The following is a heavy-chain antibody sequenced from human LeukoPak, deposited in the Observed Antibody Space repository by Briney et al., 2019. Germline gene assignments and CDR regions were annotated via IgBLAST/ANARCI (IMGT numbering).Heavy chain of an antibody. CDR1: GGSISSSSYY. J-gene: IGHJ4*02. Sequence: SETLSLTCTVSGGSISSSSYYWGWIRQPPGKGLEWIGSIYYSGSTYYNPSLKSRVTISVDTSKNQFSLKVGSMTAADTAVYYCARAGGYGLIDYWGQGTLVTVSS. V-gene: IGHV4-39*07. CDR3: ARAGGYGLIDY. D-gene: IGHD5-18*01. CDR2: IYYSGST.